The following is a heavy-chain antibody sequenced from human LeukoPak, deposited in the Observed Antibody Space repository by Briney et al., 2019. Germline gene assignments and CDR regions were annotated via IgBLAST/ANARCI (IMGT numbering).Heavy chain of an antibody. J-gene: IGHJ3*02. V-gene: IGHV4-4*07. CDR3: AREGVVSDAFDI. D-gene: IGHD3-3*01. CDR1: GGSISSYY. Sequence: SETLSLTCTVSGGSISSYYWSWIRQPAGKGLEWIGHIYTSGRTSYNPPLKSRVTMSVDTSKKQFSLKLYSVTAADTAVYHCAREGVVSDAFDIWGQGTMVTVSS. CDR2: IYTSGRT.